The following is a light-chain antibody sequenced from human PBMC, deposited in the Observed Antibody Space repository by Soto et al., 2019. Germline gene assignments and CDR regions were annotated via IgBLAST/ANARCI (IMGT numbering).Light chain of an antibody. CDR3: KQLTSYPST. CDR2: AAS. Sequence: DIQLTQAPSFLSASVGDRVTITCRASQGIISYLAWYQQKPGKAPKLLIYAASTLQSGVPSRFSGSGSGTEFTLTISSLQPEDFATYSCKQLTSYPSTFRQGPRLEI. V-gene: IGKV1-9*01. CDR1: QGIISY. J-gene: IGKJ5*01.